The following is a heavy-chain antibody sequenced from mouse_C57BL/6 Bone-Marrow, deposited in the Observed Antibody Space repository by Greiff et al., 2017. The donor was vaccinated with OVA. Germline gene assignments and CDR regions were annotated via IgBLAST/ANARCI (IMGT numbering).Heavy chain of an antibody. CDR2: IDPSDSYT. CDR1: GYTFTSYW. J-gene: IGHJ2*01. V-gene: IGHV1-69*01. CDR3: ARFRYYFDY. Sequence: QVQLQQPGAELVMPGASVKLSCKASGYTFTSYWMHWVKQRPGQGLEWIVEIDPSDSYTNYNQKFKGKSTLTVDKSSSTAYMQLSSLTSEDSAVYYCARFRYYFDYWGQGTTLTVSS. D-gene: IGHD3-2*02.